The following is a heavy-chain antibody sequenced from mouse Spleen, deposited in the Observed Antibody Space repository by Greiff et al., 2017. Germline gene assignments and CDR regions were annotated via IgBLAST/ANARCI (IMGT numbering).Heavy chain of an antibody. D-gene: IGHD1-1*01. Sequence: QVQLQQSGPELVKPGASVKISCKASGYAFSSSWMNWVKQRPGKGLEWIGRIYPGDGDTNYNGKFKGKATLTADKSSSTAYMQLSSLTSEDSAVYFCAREDYGSSYYWYFDVWGAGTTVTVSS. CDR3: AREDYGSSYYWYFDV. V-gene: IGHV1-82*01. CDR2: IYPGDGDT. J-gene: IGHJ1*01. CDR1: GYAFSSSW.